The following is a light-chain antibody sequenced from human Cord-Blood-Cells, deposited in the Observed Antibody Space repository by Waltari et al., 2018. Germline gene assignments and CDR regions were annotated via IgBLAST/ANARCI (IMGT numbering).Light chain of an antibody. J-gene: IGLJ1*01. CDR3: SSYTSSSTLYV. CDR1: ISDVGVYNY. V-gene: IGLV2-14*01. Sequence: QSALTQPASVSGSPGQSITISCTVTISDVGVYNYVSLYHQHPGKAPKLMIYDVSNRPSGVSNRFSGSKSGNTASLTISGLQAEDEADYYCSSYTSSSTLYVFGTGTKVTVL. CDR2: DVS.